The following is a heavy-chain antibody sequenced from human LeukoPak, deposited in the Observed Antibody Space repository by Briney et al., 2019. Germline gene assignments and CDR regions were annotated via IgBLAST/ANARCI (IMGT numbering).Heavy chain of an antibody. V-gene: IGHV4-39*01. D-gene: IGHD3-3*01. CDR3: ARLDDFWSGNSPTDYYYYYMDV. CDR1: GGSISSSSYY. Sequence: SETLSLTCTVSGGSISSSSYYWGWLRQPPGKRLEWNGSIYYSGSTYYNPSLKSRVTISVDTSKNQFSLKLSSVTAADTAVYYCARLDDFWSGNSPTDYYYYYMDVWGKGTTVTVSS. J-gene: IGHJ6*03. CDR2: IYYSGST.